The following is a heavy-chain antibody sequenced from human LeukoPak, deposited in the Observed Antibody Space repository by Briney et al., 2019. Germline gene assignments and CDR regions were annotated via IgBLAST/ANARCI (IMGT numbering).Heavy chain of an antibody. J-gene: IGHJ4*02. CDR2: ISYDGSNK. CDR3: ATNYDSPY. Sequence: GGSLRLSCAASGFTFSSYWMHWVRQAPGKGLEWVAVISYDGSNKYYADSVKGRFTISRDNSKNTLYLQMNSLRAEDTAVYYCATNYDSPYWGQGTLVTVSS. V-gene: IGHV3-30-3*01. D-gene: IGHD3-22*01. CDR1: GFTFSSYW.